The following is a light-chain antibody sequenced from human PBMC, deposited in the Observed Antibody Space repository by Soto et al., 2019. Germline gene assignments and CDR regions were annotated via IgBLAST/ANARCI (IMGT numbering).Light chain of an antibody. CDR2: GAS. Sequence: EIVMTQSPATLSVSPGERATLSCRASQSVSSNLAWYQQKPDQAPRLLIYGASTRATGIPARFSGSGSGTEFTLTISRLQSEDFAVYYCQQYNNWPPWTFGQGTKVEIK. J-gene: IGKJ1*01. CDR3: QQYNNWPPWT. V-gene: IGKV3-15*01. CDR1: QSVSSN.